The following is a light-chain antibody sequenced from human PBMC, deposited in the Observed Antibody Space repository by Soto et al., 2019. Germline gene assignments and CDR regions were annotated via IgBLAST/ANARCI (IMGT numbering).Light chain of an antibody. V-gene: IGKV3-11*01. CDR3: QKRANRRGS. CDR1: QSVDSY. Sequence: EIVLTQSPATLSLSPWERATLSCRASQSVDSYLAWSQQKAGQAPRLLLYGASNRATATPGTFSASVAETDVSLTTSSLETVEFAGYNCQKRANRRGSFGQGTK. J-gene: IGKJ1*01. CDR2: GAS.